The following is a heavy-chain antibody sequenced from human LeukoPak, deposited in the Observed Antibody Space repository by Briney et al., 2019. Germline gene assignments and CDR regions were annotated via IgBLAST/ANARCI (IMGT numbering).Heavy chain of an antibody. V-gene: IGHV7-4-1*02. J-gene: IGHJ3*02. CDR3: ARSRHIAAAGPDAFDI. D-gene: IGHD6-13*01. CDR2: INTNTGNP. CDR1: GYTFTSYA. Sequence: ASVKVSCKASGYTFTSYAMNWVRQAPGQGLEWMGWINTNTGNPTYAQGFTGRFVFTLDTSVSTAYLQISSLKAEDTAVYYCARSRHIAAAGPDAFDIWGQGTMVTVSS.